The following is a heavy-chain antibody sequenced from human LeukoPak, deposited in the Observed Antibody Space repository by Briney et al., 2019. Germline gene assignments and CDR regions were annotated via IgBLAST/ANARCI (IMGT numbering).Heavy chain of an antibody. CDR1: GFTVSSNC. CDR3: ARQRYYYDSSGPYFDY. Sequence: GGSLRLSCAASGFTVSSNCMSWVRQAPGKGLEWVSVIYSGGPTFHADSVKGRFTISRDNSKNTLYLQMNRLRAEDTAVYYCARQRYYYDSSGPYFDYWGQGTLVTVSS. J-gene: IGHJ4*02. V-gene: IGHV3-53*01. D-gene: IGHD3-22*01. CDR2: IYSGGPT.